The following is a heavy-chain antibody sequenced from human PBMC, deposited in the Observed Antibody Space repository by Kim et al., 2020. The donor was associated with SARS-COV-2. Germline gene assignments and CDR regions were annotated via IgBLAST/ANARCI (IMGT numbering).Heavy chain of an antibody. J-gene: IGHJ4*02. Sequence: NYAQKFQGRVTMTRDTSISTAYMELSRLRSDDTAVYYCARDSTGTTCFDYWGQGTLVTVSS. CDR3: ARDSTGTTCFDY. V-gene: IGHV1-2*02. D-gene: IGHD1-7*01.